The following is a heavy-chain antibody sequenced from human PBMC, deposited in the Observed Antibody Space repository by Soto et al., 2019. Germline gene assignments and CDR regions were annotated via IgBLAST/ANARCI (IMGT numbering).Heavy chain of an antibody. CDR2: IYYSEST. J-gene: IGHJ5*02. D-gene: IGHD3-22*01. CDR3: ARAYYDTSGYSLDP. Sequence: PSETLSLTCTVSGGSISSSSYYWGWIRQPPGKGLEWIGSIYYSESTNYNPSLKGRVIISVDTSKNQFSLRLSSVTAADTAVYYCARAYYDTSGYSLDPWGQGTLVTVSS. V-gene: IGHV4-39*07. CDR1: GGSISSSSYY.